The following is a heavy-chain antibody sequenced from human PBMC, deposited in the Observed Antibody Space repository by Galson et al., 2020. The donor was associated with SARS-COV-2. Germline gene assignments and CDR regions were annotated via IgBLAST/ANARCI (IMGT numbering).Heavy chain of an antibody. V-gene: IGHV3-30*03. Sequence: GGSLRLSCAASGFTFSTSGMHWVRQVPGKGLEWLAVISHDGSNKYYGDSVKGRFTISRDNSKSTLYLQMNSLRPEDTAVYHCATASGTSWYYFDFWGQGSLVTVSS. CDR2: ISHDGSNK. D-gene: IGHD6-13*01. CDR1: GFTFSTSG. J-gene: IGHJ4*02. CDR3: ATASGTSWYYFDF.